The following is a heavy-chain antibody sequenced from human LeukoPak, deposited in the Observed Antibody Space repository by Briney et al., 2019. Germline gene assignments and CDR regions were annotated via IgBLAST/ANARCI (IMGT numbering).Heavy chain of an antibody. J-gene: IGHJ4*02. CDR3: ATVRDYYDSSGYEIFDY. CDR2: FDPEDGET. Sequence: ASVTVSCKVSGYTLTELSMHWVRQAPGKGLEWMGGFDPEDGETIYAQKYQGRVTMTENTSTDTAYMKLSSLRSEDTALYYCATVRDYYDSSGYEIFDYWGQGTLVTVSS. V-gene: IGHV1-24*01. D-gene: IGHD3-22*01. CDR1: GYTLTELS.